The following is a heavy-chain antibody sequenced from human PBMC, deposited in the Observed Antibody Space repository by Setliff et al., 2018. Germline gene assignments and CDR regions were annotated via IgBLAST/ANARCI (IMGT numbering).Heavy chain of an antibody. CDR2: VNPDGSGK. CDR1: GFAISSCW. CDR3: AKDLPYSLGGY. V-gene: IGHV3-7*01. Sequence: GGSLRLSCVASGFAISSCWMSWVRQAPGKGLEWVANVNPDGSGKYYVDSVKGRFTISRGNAKNSLYLQMDSLRVEDTAVYYCAKDLPYSLGGYWGQGTLVTVSS. D-gene: IGHD3-16*01. J-gene: IGHJ4*02.